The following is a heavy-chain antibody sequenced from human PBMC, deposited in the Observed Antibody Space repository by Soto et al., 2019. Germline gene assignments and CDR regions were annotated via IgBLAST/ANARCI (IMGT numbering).Heavy chain of an antibody. CDR3: AMWPGSSSTSTGHFDS. J-gene: IGHJ5*01. CDR2: ISGSGGST. D-gene: IGHD6-13*01. CDR1: GFALGSHV. V-gene: IGHV3-23*01. Sequence: AGGSRRVSWSGCGFALGSHVMTWVRVAPGKGLEWFSIISGSGGSTSHEDYVKGRFVICRDNSKNTMYLQMSSLRVEDTAIYYCAMWPGSSSTSTGHFDSWAQRTPLPVSS.